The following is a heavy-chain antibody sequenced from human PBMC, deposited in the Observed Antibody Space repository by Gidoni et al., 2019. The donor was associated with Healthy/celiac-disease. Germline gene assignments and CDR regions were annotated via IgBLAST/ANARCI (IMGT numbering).Heavy chain of an antibody. V-gene: IGHV4-34*01. Sequence: QVQLQQWGAGLLKPSETLSLTCAVYGGSFSGYYWSWIRQPPGKGLEWIGEINHSGSTNYNPSLKSRVTISVDTSKNQFSLKLSSVTAADTAVYYCARRKWLRGAFDIWGQGTMVTVSS. D-gene: IGHD3-22*01. CDR1: GGSFSGYY. J-gene: IGHJ3*02. CDR3: ARRKWLRGAFDI. CDR2: INHSGST.